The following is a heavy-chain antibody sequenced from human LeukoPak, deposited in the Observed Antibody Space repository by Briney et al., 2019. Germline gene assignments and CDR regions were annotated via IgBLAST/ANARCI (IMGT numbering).Heavy chain of an antibody. D-gene: IGHD3-10*01. CDR1: GFTFDDYA. V-gene: IGHV3-9*01. CDR3: ARSPPFSLLRGAFEMDV. Sequence: GRSLRLSCAASGFTFDDYAMHWVRQAPGKGLEWVSGISWNSGSIGYADSVKGRFTISRDNAKNSLYLQMNSLRAEDTAVYYCARSPPFSLLRGAFEMDVWGKGTTVTISS. CDR2: ISWNSGSI. J-gene: IGHJ6*04.